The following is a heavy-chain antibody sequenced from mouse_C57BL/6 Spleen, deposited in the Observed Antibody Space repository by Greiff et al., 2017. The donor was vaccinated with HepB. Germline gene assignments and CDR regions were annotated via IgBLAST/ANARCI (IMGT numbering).Heavy chain of an antibody. D-gene: IGHD1-1*01. CDR2: IYPGSGST. CDR3: ERGATVVAKRYFDY. CDR1: GYTFTSYW. Sequence: VQLQQSGAELVKPGASVKMSCKASGYTFTSYWITWVKQRPGQGLEWIGDIYPGSGSTNYKEKFKSKAKLTVDTSSSTAYMQLSSLTSEDAAVYDCERGATVVAKRYFDYWGQGTTLTVSS. V-gene: IGHV1-55*01. J-gene: IGHJ2*01.